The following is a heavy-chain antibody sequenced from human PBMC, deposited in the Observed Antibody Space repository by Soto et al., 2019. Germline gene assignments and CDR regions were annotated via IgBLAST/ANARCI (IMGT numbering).Heavy chain of an antibody. CDR1: GYTFTGYY. CDR3: ARGRNYYDSSGYNYGMDV. D-gene: IGHD3-22*01. CDR2: INPNSGGT. Sequence: GASVKVSCKASGYTFTGYYMHWVRQAPGQGLEWMGWINPNSGGTNYAQKFQGRVTMTRDTSISTAYMELSRLRSDDTAVYYCARGRNYYDSSGYNYGMDVWGQGTTVTVSS. V-gene: IGHV1-2*02. J-gene: IGHJ6*02.